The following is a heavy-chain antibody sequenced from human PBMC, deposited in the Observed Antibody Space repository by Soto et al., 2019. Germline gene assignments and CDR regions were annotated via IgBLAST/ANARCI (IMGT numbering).Heavy chain of an antibody. V-gene: IGHV4-59*08. Sequence: PSETLSLTCTVSGGSISSYYWSWIRQPPGKGLEWIAYIYYSGTTHYNPSLESRVTVSLDTSKNQFSLNLSSVTAADTAFYYCARIGLYDSDDYYYPDYWGQGTLVTVSS. J-gene: IGHJ4*02. CDR3: ARIGLYDSDDYYYPDY. D-gene: IGHD3-22*01. CDR2: IYYSGTT. CDR1: GGSISSYY.